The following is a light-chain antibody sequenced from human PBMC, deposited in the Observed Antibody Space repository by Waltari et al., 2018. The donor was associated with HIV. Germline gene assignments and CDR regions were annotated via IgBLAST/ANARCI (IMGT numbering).Light chain of an antibody. Sequence: SYELTQTPSVSLPPGQTAKIMCPGDALPNNYVYWYQQKAGQAPVMIIFQDTKRPSDIPARFSASSAGTTATLTISGVQAEDEADYFCQSAHNSDVIFGGGTKLTVL. CDR1: ALPNNY. CDR2: QDT. J-gene: IGLJ2*01. V-gene: IGLV3-25*03. CDR3: QSAHNSDVI.